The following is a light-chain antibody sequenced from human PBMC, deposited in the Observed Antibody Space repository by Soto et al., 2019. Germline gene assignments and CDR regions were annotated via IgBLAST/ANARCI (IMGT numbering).Light chain of an antibody. CDR2: DAS. Sequence: EIVLTQSPATLSLSPGERATLSCRASQSVSSYLAWYQQKPGQAPRLLIYDASNRATGIPARFSGSGSGTDFHLTISSLETEDFAVYYCQQRSNWPLTFGGGTKVEIK. V-gene: IGKV3-11*01. CDR3: QQRSNWPLT. CDR1: QSVSSY. J-gene: IGKJ4*01.